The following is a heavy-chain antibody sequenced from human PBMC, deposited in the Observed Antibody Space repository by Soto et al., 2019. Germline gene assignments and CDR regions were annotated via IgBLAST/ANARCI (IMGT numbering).Heavy chain of an antibody. Sequence: QVQLVQSGAEVKKPGASVKVSCKASGYTFTSYGITWVRQAPGQGLEWMGWISAYNGNTKYSQKIQGRVTMTTDTSTSTAYMELTSLRSDDTAVYYCARTPDYSDSFDYWGQGTLVTVSS. CDR2: ISAYNGNT. J-gene: IGHJ4*02. CDR1: GYTFTSYG. V-gene: IGHV1-18*01. D-gene: IGHD4-4*01. CDR3: ARTPDYSDSFDY.